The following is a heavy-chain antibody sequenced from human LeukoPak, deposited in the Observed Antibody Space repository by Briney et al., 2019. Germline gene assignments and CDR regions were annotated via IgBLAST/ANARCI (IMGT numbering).Heavy chain of an antibody. V-gene: IGHV3-11*01. CDR3: ARRTVTRDWYFDL. CDR1: GFTFSDYY. CDR2: ISSSGTTI. Sequence: GGSLRLSCAATGFTFSDYYMSWIRQAPGKGLEWVSYISSSGTTIYYADSVKGRFTISRDNAKNSLYLQMNSLRAEDTAVYYCARRTVTRDWYFDLWGRGTLVTVSS. D-gene: IGHD4-17*01. J-gene: IGHJ2*01.